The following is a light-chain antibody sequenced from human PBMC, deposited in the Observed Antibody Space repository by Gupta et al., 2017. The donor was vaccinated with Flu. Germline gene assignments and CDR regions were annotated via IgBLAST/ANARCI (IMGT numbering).Light chain of an antibody. V-gene: IGLV2-14*01. CDR2: EVS. CDR1: SSDVGGYNY. Sequence: ITISCTGTSSDVGGYNYVSWYQQHPGKAPKLMIYEVSNRPSGVSNRFSGSKSGNTASLTISGLQAEDEADYYCSSYTSSSTLVFGTGTKVTVL. J-gene: IGLJ1*01. CDR3: SSYTSSSTLV.